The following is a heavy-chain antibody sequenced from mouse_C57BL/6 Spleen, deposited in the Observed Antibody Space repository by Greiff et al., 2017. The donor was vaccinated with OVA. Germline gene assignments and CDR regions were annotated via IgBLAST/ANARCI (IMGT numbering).Heavy chain of an antibody. CDR1: GYTFTSYW. D-gene: IGHD2-3*01. CDR2: FDPNSGGT. V-gene: IGHV1-72*01. Sequence: QVQLQQPGAELVKPGASVKLSCKASGYTFTSYWMHWVKQRPGRGLEWIGRFDPNSGGTKYNEKFKSKATLTVDKPSSTAYMQLNSLTSDDSAVDYYAKGLLGYAMDYWGQGTSVTVAS. CDR3: AKGLLGYAMDY. J-gene: IGHJ4*01.